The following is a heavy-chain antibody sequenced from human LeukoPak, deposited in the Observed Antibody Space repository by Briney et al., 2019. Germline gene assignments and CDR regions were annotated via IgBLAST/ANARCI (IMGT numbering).Heavy chain of an antibody. CDR1: GGSFSGYY. Sequence: PSETLFLTCAVYGGSFSGYYWSWIRQPPGKGLEWIGEINHSGSTNYNPSLKSRVTISVDTSKNQFSLKLSSVTAADTAVYYCARARRIAAAVPRPNWFDPWGQGTLVTVSS. J-gene: IGHJ5*02. CDR3: ARARRIAAAVPRPNWFDP. D-gene: IGHD6-13*01. CDR2: INHSGST. V-gene: IGHV4-34*01.